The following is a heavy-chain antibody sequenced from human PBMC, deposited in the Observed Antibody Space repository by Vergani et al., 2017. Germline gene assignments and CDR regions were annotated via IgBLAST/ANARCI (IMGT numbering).Heavy chain of an antibody. D-gene: IGHD3-16*01. CDR2: IYYSGST. CDR3: ARGLKDDYVLGWFDP. J-gene: IGHJ5*02. CDR1: GGSISSYY. V-gene: IGHV4-59*01. Sequence: QVQLQESGPGLVKPSETLSLTCTVSGGSISSYYWSWIRQPPGKGLEWIGYIYYSGSTNYNPSLTSRVTISVDTSKNQFSLKLSSVTAADTAVYYCARGLKDDYVLGWFDPWGQGTLVTVSS.